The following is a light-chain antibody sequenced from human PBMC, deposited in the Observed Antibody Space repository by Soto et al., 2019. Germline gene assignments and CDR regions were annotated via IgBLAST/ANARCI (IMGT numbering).Light chain of an antibody. V-gene: IGKV3-11*01. J-gene: IGKJ4*01. CDR3: QQRSNWHSIT. CDR2: DAS. Sequence: EIVLTQAPATVSLSPMEIATRSFMASQSVSSYLAWYQQKPGQAPRLLTYDASNRATGIPARFSGSGSGTDFTLTISSLEPEDFAVYYCQQRSNWHSITFGGGTKVDI. CDR1: QSVSSY.